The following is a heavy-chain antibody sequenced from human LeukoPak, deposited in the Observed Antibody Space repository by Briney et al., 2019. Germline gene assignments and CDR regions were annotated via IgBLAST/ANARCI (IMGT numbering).Heavy chain of an antibody. CDR2: IYNSGST. J-gene: IGHJ4*02. V-gene: IGHV4-30-2*01. CDR1: GGSFSGYS. Sequence: PSETLSLTCAVYGGSFSGYSWSWIRQPPGKGLEWIGYIYNSGSTYYNPSLKSRVTISVDKAKNQFSLKLTSVTAADTAVYYCARVFCTSTSCQDRHYFDSWGQGTLVTVSS. CDR3: ARVFCTSTSCQDRHYFDS. D-gene: IGHD2-2*01.